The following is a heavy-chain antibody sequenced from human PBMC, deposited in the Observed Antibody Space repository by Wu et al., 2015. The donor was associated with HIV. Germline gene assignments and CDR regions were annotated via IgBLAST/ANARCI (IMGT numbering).Heavy chain of an antibody. V-gene: IGHV1-2*02. CDR3: ARGRQYYYDSSGLGGGSTFDY. Sequence: QVQLVQSGAEVKKPGASVKVSCKASGYTFTGYYMHWVRQAPGQGLEWMGWINPNSGGTNYAQKFQGRVTMTRDTSISTAYMELSRLRSDDTAVYYCARGRQYYYDSSGLGGGSTFDYVGPRERVVTVSS. CDR2: INPNSGGT. J-gene: IGHJ4*02. CDR1: GYTFTGYY. D-gene: IGHD3-22*01.